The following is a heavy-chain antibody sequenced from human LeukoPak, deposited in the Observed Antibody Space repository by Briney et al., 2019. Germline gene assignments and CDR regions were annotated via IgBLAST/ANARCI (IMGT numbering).Heavy chain of an antibody. CDR2: ISSSGRII. D-gene: IGHD3-22*01. CDR1: GFTFSSYE. CDR3: AKDIRSPYYYDSYSPLYYFDY. V-gene: IGHV3-48*03. Sequence: GGSLRLSCAASGFTFSSYEMNWVRQAPGKGLEWVSYISSSGRIIYYADSVKGRFTISRDNAKNSLYLQMNSLRAEDTALYYCAKDIRSPYYYDSYSPLYYFDYWGQGTLVTVSS. J-gene: IGHJ4*02.